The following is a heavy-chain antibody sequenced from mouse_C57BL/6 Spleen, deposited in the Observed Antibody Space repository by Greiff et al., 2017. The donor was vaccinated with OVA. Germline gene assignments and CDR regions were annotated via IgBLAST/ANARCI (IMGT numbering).Heavy chain of an antibody. CDR3: AREGFKDY. J-gene: IGHJ4*01. Sequence: VQLQQSGAELVRPGASVKLSCKASGYTFTDYYINWVKQRPGQGLEWIARIYPGSGNTYYNEKFKGKATLTAEKSSSTAYMQLSSLTSEDSAVYFCAREGFKDYWGQGTSVTVAS. CDR2: IYPGSGNT. CDR1: GYTFTDYY. V-gene: IGHV1-76*01.